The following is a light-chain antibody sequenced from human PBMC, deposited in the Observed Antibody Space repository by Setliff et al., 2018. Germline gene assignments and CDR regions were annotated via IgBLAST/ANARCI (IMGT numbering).Light chain of an antibody. J-gene: IGLJ1*01. Sequence: SYELTQPPSVPVAPGKTARITCGGNNIGGKSVNWYQQKPGQAPVLVIYYDSDRPSGIPERFFGSNSGNTATLTISRVKAGDEADYYCQVWDSGSEHDVFGTGTKATVL. CDR1: NIGGKS. CDR2: YDS. CDR3: QVWDSGSEHDV. V-gene: IGLV3-21*04.